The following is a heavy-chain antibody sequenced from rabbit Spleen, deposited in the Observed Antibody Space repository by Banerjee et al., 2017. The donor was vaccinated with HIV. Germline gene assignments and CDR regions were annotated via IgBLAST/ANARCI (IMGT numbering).Heavy chain of an antibody. CDR1: GFSFSSSYY. Sequence: QSLEESGGDLVKPGASLTLTCTASGFSFSSSYYICWVRQAPGKGLEYIAYISDGGITNYANSVKGQFTISRDNAQNTVFLQMTSLTAADTATYFCARDSGSSFSSYGMDLWGPGTLVTVS. CDR2: ISDGGIT. D-gene: IGHD8-1*01. CDR3: ARDSGSSFSSYGMDL. V-gene: IGHV1S40*01. J-gene: IGHJ6*01.